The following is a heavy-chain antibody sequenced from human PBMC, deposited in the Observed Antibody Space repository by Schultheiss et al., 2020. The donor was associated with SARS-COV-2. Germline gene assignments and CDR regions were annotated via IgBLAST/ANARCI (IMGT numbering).Heavy chain of an antibody. CDR3: ARDARWGATDYFDY. J-gene: IGHJ4*02. CDR1: GGTFSSYA. D-gene: IGHD5-12*01. V-gene: IGHV1-69*13. Sequence: SVKVSCKASGGTFSSYAISWVRQAPGQGLEWMGGIIPIFGTANYAQKFQGRVTITADESTSTAYMELSSLRSEDTAVYYCARDARWGATDYFDYWGQGTLVTVSS. CDR2: IIPIFGTA.